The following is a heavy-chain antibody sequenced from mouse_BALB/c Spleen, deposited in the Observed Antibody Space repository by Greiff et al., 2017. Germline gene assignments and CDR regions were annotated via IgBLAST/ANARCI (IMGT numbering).Heavy chain of an antibody. CDR1: GYSFTSYY. CDR3: ARLGLRPVF. J-gene: IGHJ3*01. V-gene: IGHV1S135*01. D-gene: IGHD2-2*01. CDR2: IDPFNGGT. Sequence: VHVKQSGPELMKPGASVKISCKASGYSFTSYYMHWVKQSHGKSLEWIGYIDPFNGGTSYNQKFKGKATLTVDKSSSTAYMHLSSLTSEDSAVFYCARLGLRPVFWGQGTLVTVSA.